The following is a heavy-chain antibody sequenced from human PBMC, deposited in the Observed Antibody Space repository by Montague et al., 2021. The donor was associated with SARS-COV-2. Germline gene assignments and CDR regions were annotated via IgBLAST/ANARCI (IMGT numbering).Heavy chain of an antibody. CDR1: GFTFSNYD. CDR2: ISTSAYTT. CDR3: TRDYRSIVGDGLDI. J-gene: IGHJ3*02. D-gene: IGHD3-16*02. Sequence: SLRLSCAASGFTFSNYDMNWVRQAPGKGPEWISYISTSAYTTSYARPVKGRLTISRDNGKNSLYLQMKSLRVEDTAVYYCTRDYRSIVGDGLDIWGQGTKVTVSS. V-gene: IGHV3-48*03.